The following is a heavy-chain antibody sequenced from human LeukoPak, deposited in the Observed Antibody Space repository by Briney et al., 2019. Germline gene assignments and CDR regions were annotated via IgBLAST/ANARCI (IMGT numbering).Heavy chain of an antibody. V-gene: IGHV3-73*01. J-gene: IGHJ4*02. CDR1: GFTFSGSA. CDR2: IRSTANGYAT. Sequence: GGSLRLSCAASGFTFSGSALHWVRQASGKGLEWVGRIRSTANGYATAYAASVKGRFTISRDDSKNTAYLQMDSLKTEDTAVYYCTTVAGRGTIDYWGQGTLVTVSS. D-gene: IGHD6-19*01. CDR3: TTVAGRGTIDY.